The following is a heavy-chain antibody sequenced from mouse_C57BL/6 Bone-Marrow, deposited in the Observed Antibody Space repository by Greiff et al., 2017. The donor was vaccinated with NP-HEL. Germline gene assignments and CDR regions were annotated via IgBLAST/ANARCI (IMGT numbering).Heavy chain of an antibody. Sequence: EVQLKESGAELVRPGASVKLSCTASGFNIKDDYMHWVKQRPEQGLEWIGWIDPENGDTEYASKFQGKATITADTSSNTAYLQLSSLTSEDTAVYYCTTIYPLDYWGQGTSVTVSS. V-gene: IGHV14-4*01. CDR2: IDPENGDT. CDR3: TTIYPLDY. J-gene: IGHJ4*01. D-gene: IGHD2-1*01. CDR1: GFNIKDDY.